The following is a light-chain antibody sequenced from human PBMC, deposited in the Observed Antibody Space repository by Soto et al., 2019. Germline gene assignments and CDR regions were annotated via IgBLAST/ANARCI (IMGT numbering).Light chain of an antibody. CDR1: QSINSL. J-gene: IGKJ4*01. CDR2: KAS. CDR3: QQYYKYPKT. Sequence: DIQMTQSPSTLSASVGDRVTITCRASQSINSLLAWYQQRPGRAPKILIYKASSLKSGIPPRFSGSGSGTEFTLTISSLQPDDFATYYCQQYYKYPKTFGGGTKVEIK. V-gene: IGKV1-5*03.